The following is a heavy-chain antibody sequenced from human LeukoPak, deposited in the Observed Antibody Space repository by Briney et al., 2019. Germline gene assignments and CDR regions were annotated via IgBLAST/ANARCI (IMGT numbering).Heavy chain of an antibody. V-gene: IGHV3-9*01. Sequence: PGGSLRLSCAASGFTFDDYAMHWVRQAPGKGLEWVSGISWNSGSIGYADSVKGRFTNSRDNAKNSLYLQMNSLRAEDTALYYCAKEFASSWPFFDYWGQGTLVTVSS. CDR3: AKEFASSWPFFDY. CDR2: ISWNSGSI. D-gene: IGHD6-13*01. CDR1: GFTFDDYA. J-gene: IGHJ4*02.